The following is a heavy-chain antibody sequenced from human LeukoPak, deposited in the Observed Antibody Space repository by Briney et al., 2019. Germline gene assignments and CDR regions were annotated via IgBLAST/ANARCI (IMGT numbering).Heavy chain of an antibody. CDR2: ISSSSSYI. D-gene: IGHD2-21*01. CDR3: AKPSGNVVAVPMDV. J-gene: IGHJ6*02. CDR1: GFTFSSYS. Sequence: GGSLRLSCAASGFTFSSYSMNWVRQAPGKGLEWVSSISSSSSYIYYADSVKGRFTISRDNSKNTLYLQVNSLTAADTAVYYCAKPSGNVVAVPMDVWGQGTTVIVSS. V-gene: IGHV3-21*04.